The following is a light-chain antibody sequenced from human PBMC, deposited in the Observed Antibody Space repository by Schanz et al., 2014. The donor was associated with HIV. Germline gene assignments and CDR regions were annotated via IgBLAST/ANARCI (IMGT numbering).Light chain of an antibody. CDR1: ESVSSRY. Sequence: EIVLTQSPGTLSLSPGERATLSCRASESVSSRYLAWYQQKPRQAPRLLIYDASNSATGIPDRFSGSGSGTDFTLTISRLEPEDFAVYYCQQYGSSPRYTFGQGTKLEIK. CDR2: DAS. V-gene: IGKV3-20*01. J-gene: IGKJ2*01. CDR3: QQYGSSPRYT.